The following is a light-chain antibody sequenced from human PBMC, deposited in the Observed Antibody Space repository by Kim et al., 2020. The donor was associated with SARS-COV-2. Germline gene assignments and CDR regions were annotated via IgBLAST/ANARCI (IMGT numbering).Light chain of an antibody. Sequence: QSTTISSTGTSSDVGGYNYFASYQQHPCKAPKLMIYDVSKRPSAVSYRCSGSKSGNTASLTISGLQPEDEADDYCSSYTSGSTLYVFGTGTKVTVL. CDR2: DVS. CDR1: SSDVGGYNY. V-gene: IGLV2-14*04. CDR3: SSYTSGSTLYV. J-gene: IGLJ1*01.